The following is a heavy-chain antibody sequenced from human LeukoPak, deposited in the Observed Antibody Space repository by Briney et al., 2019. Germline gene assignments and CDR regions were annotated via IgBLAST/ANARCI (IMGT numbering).Heavy chain of an antibody. CDR3: ARDRVAPGRMIDF. V-gene: IGHV1-2*02. CDR2: INPNSGGT. D-gene: IGHD6-13*01. J-gene: IGHJ4*02. CDR1: GYTFSANY. Sequence: ASVKVSCKTSGYTFSANYLHWVRQAPGQGLEWMGCINPNSGGTYYAQKLQGRVTLTRANSISTAYMELNGLRSDDTPLYYCARDRVAPGRMIDFWGQGTLVAVSS.